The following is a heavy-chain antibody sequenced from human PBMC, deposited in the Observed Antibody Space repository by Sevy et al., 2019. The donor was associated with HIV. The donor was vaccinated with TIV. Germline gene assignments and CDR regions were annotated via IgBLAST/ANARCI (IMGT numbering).Heavy chain of an antibody. CDR1: GFTFSSYA. CDR3: ATCVQWLVLDGDWFDP. CDR2: ISGSGGST. J-gene: IGHJ5*02. D-gene: IGHD6-19*01. Sequence: GGSLRLSCAASGFTFSSYAMSWVRQAPGKGLEWVSAISGSGGSTYYADSVKGRFTISRDNSKNTLYLQMNSLRAEDTAVYYCATCVQWLVLDGDWFDPWGQGTLVTVSS. V-gene: IGHV3-23*01.